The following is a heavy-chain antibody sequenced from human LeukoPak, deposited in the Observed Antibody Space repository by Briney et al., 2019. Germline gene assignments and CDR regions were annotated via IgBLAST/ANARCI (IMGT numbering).Heavy chain of an antibody. J-gene: IGHJ4*02. CDR2: IYHNGAT. D-gene: IGHD1-26*01. Sequence: SETLSLTCTVSGGSISSSSYYWGWIRQPPGKGLEWIGTIYHNGATYYNPSLMSRVTISVDTSKNQFSLKLNSVTAADTAVYYCAREDRVGATTGSDYWGQGTLVTVSS. CDR1: GGSISSSSYY. CDR3: AREDRVGATTGSDY. V-gene: IGHV4-39*01.